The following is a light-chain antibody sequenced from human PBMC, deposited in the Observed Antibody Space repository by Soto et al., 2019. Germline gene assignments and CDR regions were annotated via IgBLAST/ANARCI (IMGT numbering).Light chain of an antibody. CDR1: SSNIGAGYP. V-gene: IGLV1-40*01. CDR3: QSYDSSLSGYV. Sequence: QSVLTQPLSVSGAPGQRIAISCTGSSSNIGAGYPIHWYQQLPGTAPRLLIFGNTIRPSGVPARFSGSRSGLAITGLQAEDEADYYCQSYDSSLSGYVFGGGTKVTVL. J-gene: IGLJ1*01. CDR2: GNT.